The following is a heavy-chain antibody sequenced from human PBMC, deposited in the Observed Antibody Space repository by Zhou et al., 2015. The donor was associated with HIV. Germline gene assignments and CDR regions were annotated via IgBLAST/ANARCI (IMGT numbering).Heavy chain of an antibody. CDR1: GFTFTNYG. J-gene: IGHJ5*02. CDR2: ISADNGNT. V-gene: IGHV1-18*01. D-gene: IGHD1-26*01. CDR3: ARDLKGSGSYDWFDP. Sequence: QVQLVQSGAEVKKPGASVKVSCKTSGFTFTNYGISWVRQAPGQGLEWMGWISADNGNTNYAEKVQGRLALTTDTSTSTAYMELRSLRSDDTAVYYCARDLKGSGSYDWFDPWGQGTLVTVSS.